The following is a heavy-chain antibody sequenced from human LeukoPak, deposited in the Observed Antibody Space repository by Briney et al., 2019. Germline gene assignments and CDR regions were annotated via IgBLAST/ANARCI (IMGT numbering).Heavy chain of an antibody. V-gene: IGHV3-48*03. CDR1: GFTFSSYE. CDR3: ARVRRVAVAPDAFDI. CDR2: ISSSGSTI. D-gene: IGHD6-19*01. J-gene: IGHJ3*02. Sequence: PGGSLRLSCAASGFTFSSYEMNWVRQAPGKGLEWVSFISSSGSTIYYADSVKGRFTISRDKAKNSLYLQMNSLRAEDTAVYYCARVRRVAVAPDAFDIWGQGTMVTVSS.